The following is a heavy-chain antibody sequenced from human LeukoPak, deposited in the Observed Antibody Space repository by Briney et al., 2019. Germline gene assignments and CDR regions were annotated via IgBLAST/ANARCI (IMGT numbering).Heavy chain of an antibody. CDR1: GFTFSSYS. CDR3: ARDGDLVGATYFDY. CDR2: ISSGSSYI. J-gene: IGHJ4*02. V-gene: IGHV3-21*01. Sequence: GSLRLSCAASGFTFSSYSMNWVRQAPGKGLEWVSSISSGSSYIYYADSVKGRFTISRDNAKNSLYLQMNSLRAEDTAVYYCARDGDLVGATYFDYWGQGTLVTVSS. D-gene: IGHD1-26*01.